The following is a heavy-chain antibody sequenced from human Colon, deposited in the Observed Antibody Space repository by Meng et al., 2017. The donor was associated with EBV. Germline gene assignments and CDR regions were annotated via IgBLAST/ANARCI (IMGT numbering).Heavy chain of an antibody. CDR1: GDFISSGNYH. CDR3: TTYAVGAGGRGY. CDR2: HSEST. J-gene: IGHJ4*02. D-gene: IGHD2-15*01. Sequence: QVQLQELAPGLVKPSQTPPLPCVVAGDFISSGNYHWSWIRQAPGKGLEWIGHSESTSYNPSLRSRVVISVDTAKNQFSLRLDSVTAADTAVYYCTTYAVGAGGRGYWGPGTLVTVSS. V-gene: IGHV4-30-4*01.